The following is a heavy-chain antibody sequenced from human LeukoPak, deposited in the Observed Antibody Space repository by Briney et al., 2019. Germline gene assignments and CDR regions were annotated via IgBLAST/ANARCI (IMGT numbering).Heavy chain of an antibody. V-gene: IGHV3-23*01. CDR1: GLTFAGYD. Sequence: GGSLRLSCAASGLTFAGYDMSWFPQPPGKERKWFSPISASGDNTYYAGSVKGRFTISRDNSKNTLYLQMDSLRAEDTAVYYCAKRFCSATRCFHFDYWGQGTLVTVSS. CDR3: AKRFCSATRCFHFDY. D-gene: IGHD2-2*01. J-gene: IGHJ4*02. CDR2: ISASGDNT.